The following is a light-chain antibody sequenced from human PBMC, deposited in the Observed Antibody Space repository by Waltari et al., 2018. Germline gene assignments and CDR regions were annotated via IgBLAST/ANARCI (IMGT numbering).Light chain of an antibody. V-gene: IGLV6-57*02. CDR2: EDH. CDR1: SGSIASNH. J-gene: IGLJ3*02. CDR3: QSYDGTNWV. Sequence: NFMLSQPHSVSESPGKTVTISCSGSSGSIASNHVQGYQQRPGSAPNTVIYEDHQRPSGVPDRFSGSIDSSSNSASLTISGLKTEDEADYYCQSYDGTNWVFGGGTKLTVL.